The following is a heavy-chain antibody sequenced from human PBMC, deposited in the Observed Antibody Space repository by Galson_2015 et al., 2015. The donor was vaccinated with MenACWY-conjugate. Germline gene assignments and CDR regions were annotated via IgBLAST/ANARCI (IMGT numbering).Heavy chain of an antibody. V-gene: IGHV2-70*11. CDR2: IDWDDDK. CDR3: ARVGRITSWYYYYNMDV. CDR1: MC. D-gene: IGHD2-2*01. J-gene: IGHJ6*03. Sequence: MCVSCIRQPPGKALEWLARIDWDDDKNYSTSLKTRLTISKDTSKNQVVLTMTNMDPVDTATYYCARVGRITSWYYYYNMDVWGNGTTVIVSS.